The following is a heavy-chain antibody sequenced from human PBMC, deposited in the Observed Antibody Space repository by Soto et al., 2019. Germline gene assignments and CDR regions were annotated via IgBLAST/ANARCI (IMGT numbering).Heavy chain of an antibody. D-gene: IGHD6-6*01. J-gene: IGHJ6*02. CDR1: GLTFSSYS. Sequence: PGGSLRLSCAASGLTFSSYSMNWVRQAPGKGLEWVSSISSSSSYIYYADSVKGRFTISRDNSKNTLYLQMNSLRAEDTAVYYCARDSSIASYYYYGMDVWGQGTTVTVSS. CDR3: ARDSSIASYYYYGMDV. V-gene: IGHV3-21*04. CDR2: ISSSSSYI.